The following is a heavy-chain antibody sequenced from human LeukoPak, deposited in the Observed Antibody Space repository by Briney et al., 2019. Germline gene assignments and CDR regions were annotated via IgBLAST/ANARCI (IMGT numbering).Heavy chain of an antibody. CDR3: ARFYVVRYFDY. J-gene: IGHJ4*02. CDR2: INHSGST. V-gene: IGHV4-34*01. Sequence: SETRSLTCAVYGGSFSGYYWSWIRQPPGKGLGGIGEINHSGSTNYNPSLKSRVTISVDTSKNQFSLKLSSVTAADTAVYYCARFYVVRYFDYWGQGTLVTVSS. CDR1: GGSFSGYY. D-gene: IGHD2-21*01.